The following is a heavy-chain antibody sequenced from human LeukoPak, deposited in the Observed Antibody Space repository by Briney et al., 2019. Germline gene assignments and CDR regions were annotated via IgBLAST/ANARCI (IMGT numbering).Heavy chain of an antibody. CDR1: GGSISSSSDY. Sequence: SETLSLTCTVSGGSISSSSDYWGWVRQPPGRGLEWIGRIHYTGITYYNPTLESRLTISVGTSKNQFSLKLSSVTAADTAVFYCVRIAADHPKNYFHYGMDVWGQGTTVTVSS. CDR2: IHYTGIT. J-gene: IGHJ6*02. CDR3: VRIAADHPKNYFHYGMDV. D-gene: IGHD6-25*01. V-gene: IGHV4-39*01.